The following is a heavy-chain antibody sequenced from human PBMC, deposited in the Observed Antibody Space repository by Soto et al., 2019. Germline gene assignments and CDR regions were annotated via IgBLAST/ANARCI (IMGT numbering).Heavy chain of an antibody. V-gene: IGHV3-21*01. J-gene: IGHJ4*02. D-gene: IGHD3-3*01. CDR2: ISGDVLYI. Sequence: GGSLRLSCAASGFTFSRYSFNWVRQAPGKGLEWVSSISGDVLYISYADSVKGRFTISRDNAKNSLYLQMNSLRTEDTAVYYSARALVFGSVYFDYGGQGSRVTVSS. CDR1: GFTFSRYS. CDR3: ARALVFGSVYFDY.